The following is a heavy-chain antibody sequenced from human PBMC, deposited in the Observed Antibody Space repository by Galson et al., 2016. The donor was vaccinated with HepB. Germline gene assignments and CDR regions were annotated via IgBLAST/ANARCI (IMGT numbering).Heavy chain of an antibody. Sequence: SVKVSCKASGYFFTSYDINWVRQATGQGLEWMGWMNPKSGDTGYAQRFQDRVTITRNTSIDTAYLELTSLRSEDTAVYYCARGYSSTWEDDAFDIWGQGTTVIVS. D-gene: IGHD6-13*01. V-gene: IGHV1-8*01. J-gene: IGHJ3*02. CDR2: MNPKSGDT. CDR3: ARGYSSTWEDDAFDI. CDR1: GYFFTSYD.